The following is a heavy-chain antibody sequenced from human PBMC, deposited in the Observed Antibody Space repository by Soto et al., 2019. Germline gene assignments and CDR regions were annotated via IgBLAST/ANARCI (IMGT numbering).Heavy chain of an antibody. CDR3: ARAGGSGSYYNGYYFDY. V-gene: IGHV3-33*01. Sequence: PGGSLRLSCAASGFTFSSYGMHWVRQAPGKGLEWVAVIWYDGSNKYYADSVKGRFTISRDNSKNTLYLQMNSLRAEDTAVYYCARAGGSGSYYNGYYFDYWGQGTLVTVSS. CDR1: GFTFSSYG. D-gene: IGHD3-10*01. CDR2: IWYDGSNK. J-gene: IGHJ4*02.